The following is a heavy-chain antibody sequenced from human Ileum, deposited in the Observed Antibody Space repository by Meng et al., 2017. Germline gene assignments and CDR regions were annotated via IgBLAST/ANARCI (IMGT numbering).Heavy chain of an antibody. CDR2: ISYDGSNK. Sequence: QGQLVGSWGGGVQPGRSLRLSCAVSGFTFSSYAMHWVRQAPGKGLEWVAVISYDGSNKYYADSVKGRFTISRDNSKNTLYLQMNSLRAEDTAVYYCASPPSEGDLWGRGTLVTVSS. CDR3: ASPPSEGDL. V-gene: IGHV3-30*04. J-gene: IGHJ2*01. D-gene: IGHD3-10*01. CDR1: GFTFSSYA.